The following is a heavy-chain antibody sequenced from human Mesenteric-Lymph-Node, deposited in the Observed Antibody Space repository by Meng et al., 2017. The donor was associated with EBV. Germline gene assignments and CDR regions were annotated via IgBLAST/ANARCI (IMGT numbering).Heavy chain of an antibody. CDR1: GDPISGGGYY. Sequence: LRQGQSTPSQPLPFASGVSGDPISGGGYYLSWYRQPPGKGLEWIGYISYSGNTYYNTSLTSRLTISLDTSKNQFSLKLKSVTAADTAVYYCARALYSGYDYFDWGQGTLVTVSS. CDR3: ARALYSGYDYFD. D-gene: IGHD5-12*01. V-gene: IGHV4-30-4*01. CDR2: ISYSGNT. J-gene: IGHJ1*01.